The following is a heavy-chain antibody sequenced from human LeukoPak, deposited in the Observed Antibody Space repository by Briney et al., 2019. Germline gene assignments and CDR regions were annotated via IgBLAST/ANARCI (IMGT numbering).Heavy chain of an antibody. D-gene: IGHD2-15*01. CDR1: GDSMSGYY. V-gene: IGHV4-59*08. CDR2: IYYNGST. CDR3: ARVGSYYNYYYGMDV. Sequence: PSETLSLTCTVSGDSMSGYYWSWIRQPPGKGLEWIGYIYYNGSTNYSPSLKSRVTISVDTSKNQFSLNLSSVTAADTAVYYCARVGSYYNYYYGMDVWGQGTTVTVSS. J-gene: IGHJ6*02.